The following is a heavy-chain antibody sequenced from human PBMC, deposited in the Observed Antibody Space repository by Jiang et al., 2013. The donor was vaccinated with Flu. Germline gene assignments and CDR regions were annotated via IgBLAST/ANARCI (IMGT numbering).Heavy chain of an antibody. CDR2: ISAYNGNT. CDR3: ARVYAGYYDSSGYSFFDY. D-gene: IGHD3-22*01. Sequence: GAEVKKPGASVKVSCKASGYTFTSYGISWVRQAPGQGLEWMGWISAYNGNTNYAQKLQGRVTMTTDTSTSTAYMELRSLRSDDTAVYYCARVYAGYYDSSGYSFFDYWGQGTLVTVSS. CDR1: GYTFTSYG. V-gene: IGHV1-18*01. J-gene: IGHJ4*02.